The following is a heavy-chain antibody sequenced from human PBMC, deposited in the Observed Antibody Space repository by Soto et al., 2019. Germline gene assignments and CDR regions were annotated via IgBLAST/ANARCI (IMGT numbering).Heavy chain of an antibody. CDR1: GYTFTGYY. V-gene: IGHV1-2*02. CDR3: ARVPSDYDLWSGYYY. CDR2: INPNSGGT. D-gene: IGHD3-3*01. J-gene: IGHJ4*02. Sequence: ASVKVSCKASGYTFTGYYMHWVRQAPGQGLEWMGWINPNSGGTNYAQKFQGRVTMTRDTSISTAYMELSRLRSDDTAGYYCARVPSDYDLWSGYYYWGQGTLVTVSS.